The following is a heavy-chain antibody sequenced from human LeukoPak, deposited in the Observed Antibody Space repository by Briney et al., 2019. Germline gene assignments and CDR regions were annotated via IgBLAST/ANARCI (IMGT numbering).Heavy chain of an antibody. CDR2: IYTSGST. J-gene: IGHJ4*02. Sequence: PSETLSLTCSVSGVSIFSYYWNWIRQPPGKGLEWIGRIYTSGSTNYNPSLKSRVTMSVDTSKNQFSLKLSSVTAADTAVYYCARIYDFWSGYYTGLSDYWGQGTLVTVSS. V-gene: IGHV4-4*07. CDR1: GVSIFSYY. CDR3: ARIYDFWSGYYTGLSDY. D-gene: IGHD3-3*01.